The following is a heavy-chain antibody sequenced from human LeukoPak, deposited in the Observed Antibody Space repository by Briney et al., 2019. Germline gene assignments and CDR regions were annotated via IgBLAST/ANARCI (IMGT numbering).Heavy chain of an antibody. V-gene: IGHV3-11*06. Sequence: GGSLRLSCAASGFTFSDYYMSWIRQASGKGLEWVSYISSSSSYTNYADSVRGRFTISRDNAKNSLYLQMNSLRAEDTAVYYCARAEDTYYYDSSSDYWGQGTLVTVSS. J-gene: IGHJ4*02. CDR3: ARAEDTYYYDSSSDY. CDR1: GFTFSDYY. D-gene: IGHD3-22*01. CDR2: ISSSSSYT.